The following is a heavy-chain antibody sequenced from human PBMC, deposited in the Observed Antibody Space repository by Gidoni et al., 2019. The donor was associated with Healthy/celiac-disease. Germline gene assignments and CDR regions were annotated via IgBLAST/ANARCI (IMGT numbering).Heavy chain of an antibody. CDR3: CQCSGPQNLDY. D-gene: IGHD2-15*01. J-gene: IGHJ4*02. Sequence: QLQLQESGPGLVKPSETLYLTCTVTGSSISSSSYYWGWIRQPTGKGLAWIGSLSYSWSTYSNPPLKTRVTISVDPSKSQFSLKLSSVTAAYTAVYYCCQCSGPQNLDYWGQGTLVTVS. V-gene: IGHV4-39*01. CDR1: GSSISSSSYY. CDR2: LSYSWST.